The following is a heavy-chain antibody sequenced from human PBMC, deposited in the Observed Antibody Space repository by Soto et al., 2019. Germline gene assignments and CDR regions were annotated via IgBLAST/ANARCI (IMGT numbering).Heavy chain of an antibody. CDR3: ARGEDYYDSSGYSYVDY. CDR2: IYYSGST. J-gene: IGHJ4*02. V-gene: IGHV4-31*03. CDR1: GGSISSGGYY. D-gene: IGHD3-22*01. Sequence: SETLSLTCTVSGGSISSGGYYWSWIRQHPGKGLEWIGYIYYSGSTYYNPSLKSRVTISVDTSKNQFSLKLSSVTAADTAVYYCARGEDYYDSSGYSYVDYWGQGTLVTVS.